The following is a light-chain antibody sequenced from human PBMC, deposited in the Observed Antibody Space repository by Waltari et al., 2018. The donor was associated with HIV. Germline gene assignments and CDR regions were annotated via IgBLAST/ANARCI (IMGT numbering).Light chain of an antibody. CDR3: QQSYTTPT. CDR2: DAS. CDR1: RSVDRY. V-gene: IGKV1-39*01. J-gene: IGKJ1*01. Sequence: DIQMTQSPSSLSASVGDRVTITCRASRSVDRYLNWYQQKPGKAPKLLIHDASSLQGGFPSRFSGGGSGTEFTLTISSLQPEDFATYFCQQSYTTPTFGQGTKVEIK.